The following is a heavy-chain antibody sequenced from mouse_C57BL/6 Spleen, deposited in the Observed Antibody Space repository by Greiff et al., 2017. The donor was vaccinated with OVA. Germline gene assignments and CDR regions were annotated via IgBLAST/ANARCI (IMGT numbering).Heavy chain of an antibody. CDR3: ARDGSSSWFAY. Sequence: QVQQQQSGPELVKPGASVKISCKASGYAFSSSWMNWVKQRPGKGLEWIGRIYPGDGDTNYNGKFKGKATLTADKSSSTAYMQLSSLTSEDSAVYYCARDGSSSWFAYWGQGTLVTVSA. V-gene: IGHV1-82*01. J-gene: IGHJ3*01. CDR2: IYPGDGDT. D-gene: IGHD1-1*01. CDR1: GYAFSSSW.